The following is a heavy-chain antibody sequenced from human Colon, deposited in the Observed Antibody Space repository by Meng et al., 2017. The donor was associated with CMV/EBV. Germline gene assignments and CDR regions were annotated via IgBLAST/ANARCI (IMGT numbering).Heavy chain of an antibody. CDR1: GYTFTSYG. J-gene: IGHJ4*02. D-gene: IGHD2-2*01. CDR3: ARDRGELGYCSSTSCYRGEYCDY. CDR2: ISAYNGNT. V-gene: IGHV1-18*01. Sequence: ASVKVSCKASGYTFTSYGISWVRQAPGQGLEWMGWISAYNGNTNYAQKLQGRVTMTTDTSTSTAYMELRSLRSDDTAVYYCARDRGELGYCSSTSCYRGEYCDYWGQGTLVTVAS.